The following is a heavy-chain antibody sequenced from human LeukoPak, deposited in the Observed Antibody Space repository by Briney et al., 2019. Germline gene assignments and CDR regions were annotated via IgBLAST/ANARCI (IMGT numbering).Heavy chain of an antibody. V-gene: IGHV1-2*02. D-gene: IGHD3-10*01. Sequence: GASVKVSCKASGYTFTGYYMHWVRQAPGQGLEWMGWINPNSGGTNYAQKFQGRVTMTRDTSISTAYMELSRLGSDDTAVYYCASWWFGEYSDAFDIWGQGTMVTVSS. CDR2: INPNSGGT. CDR3: ASWWFGEYSDAFDI. CDR1: GYTFTGYY. J-gene: IGHJ3*02.